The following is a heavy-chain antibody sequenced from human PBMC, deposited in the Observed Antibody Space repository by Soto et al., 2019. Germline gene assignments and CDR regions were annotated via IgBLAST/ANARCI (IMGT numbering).Heavy chain of an antibody. CDR2: ISGSRGIT. J-gene: IGHJ4*02. V-gene: IGHV3-23*01. CDR3: AIPSGLTVTGPDY. CDR1: GVRGDSYS. D-gene: IGHD6-19*01. Sequence: GGSLRLLSTVVGVRGDSYSRIWVRKPPGKGLEWVSTISGSRGITYYADSVKGRFTISRDNAKNTVYLQMNSLRAEDTAVYYCAIPSGLTVTGPDYWGQGTRVTVSA.